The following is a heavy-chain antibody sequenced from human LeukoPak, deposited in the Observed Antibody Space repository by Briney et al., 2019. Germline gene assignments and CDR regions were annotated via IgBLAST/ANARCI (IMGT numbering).Heavy chain of an antibody. CDR3: ARVGQQHNWFDP. CDR2: IYTSGST. J-gene: IGHJ5*02. CDR1: GASISSYY. Sequence: SETLSLTCTVSGASISSYYWSWIRQPAGKGLEWIGRIYTSGSTNYNPSLKSRVTMSVDTSKNQFSLKLSSVTAADTAVYYCARVGQQHNWFDPWGQGTLVTVSS. D-gene: IGHD6-13*01. V-gene: IGHV4-4*07.